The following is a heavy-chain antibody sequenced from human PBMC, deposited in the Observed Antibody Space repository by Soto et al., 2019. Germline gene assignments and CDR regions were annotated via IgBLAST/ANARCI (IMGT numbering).Heavy chain of an antibody. V-gene: IGHV5-51*01. CDR2: VQPGESHI. CDR3: ARTSSSWYMDV. Sequence: PGESLKISCKASGYSFTNYWIGWVRQMPGKGLEWMGIVQPGESHIIYSPSFQGQVTISADKSISTAYLQWSSLKASDTAMYYCARTSSSWYMDVWGQGTTVTASS. CDR1: GYSFTNYW. D-gene: IGHD6-13*01. J-gene: IGHJ6*02.